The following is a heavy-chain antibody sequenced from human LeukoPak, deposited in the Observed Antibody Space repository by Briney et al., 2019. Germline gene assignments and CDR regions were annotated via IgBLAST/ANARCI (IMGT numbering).Heavy chain of an antibody. CDR3: AEGSSGWYWGGAFDI. D-gene: IGHD6-19*01. Sequence: PGGSLRLSCAASGFTFSSYSMNWVRQAPGKGLEWVSSISSSSSYIYYADSVKGRFTISRDNAKNSLYLQMNSLRAEDTAVYYCAEGSSGWYWGGAFDIWGQGTMVTVSS. J-gene: IGHJ3*02. CDR1: GFTFSSYS. V-gene: IGHV3-21*01. CDR2: ISSSSSYI.